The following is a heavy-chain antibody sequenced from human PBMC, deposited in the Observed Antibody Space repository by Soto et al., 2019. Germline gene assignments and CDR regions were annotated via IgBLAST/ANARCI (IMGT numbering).Heavy chain of an antibody. CDR2: IKQDGSEK. CDR1: GFTFSSYW. CDR3: ASGYSGYDLVSDY. V-gene: IGHV3-7*01. Sequence: EVQLVESGGGLVQPGGSLRLSCAASGFTFSSYWMSWVHQAPGKGLEWVANIKQDGSEKYYVDSVKGRFTISRDNAKNSLYLQMNSLRAEDTAVYYCASGYSGYDLVSDYWGQGTLVTVSS. J-gene: IGHJ4*02. D-gene: IGHD5-12*01.